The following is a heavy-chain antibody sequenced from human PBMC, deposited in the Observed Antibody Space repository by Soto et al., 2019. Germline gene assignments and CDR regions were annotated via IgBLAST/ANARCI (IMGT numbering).Heavy chain of an antibody. CDR1: GYTFTSYY. J-gene: IGHJ4*02. CDR3: ATFGPLVGGVYSSWTGFDS. CDR2: SNRSGGST. D-gene: IGHD3-16*01. V-gene: IGHV1-46*01. Sequence: ASGKGSCKASGYTFTSYYMHWVRQAPGQGLEWMGISNRSGGSTSDAQKFQGRVTMTRDTCTSTGYMELSSLGSEETAVYYCATFGPLVGGVYSSWTGFDSLGQGTLVTGS.